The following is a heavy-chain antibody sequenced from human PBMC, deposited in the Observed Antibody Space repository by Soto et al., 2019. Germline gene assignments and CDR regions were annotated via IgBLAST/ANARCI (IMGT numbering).Heavy chain of an antibody. J-gene: IGHJ6*03. CDR1: GFALSNYW. CDR3: ATYSGYVLPMDV. D-gene: IGHD5-12*01. CDR2: IKHDRREI. V-gene: IGHV3-7*01. Sequence: EVQLVESGGGLVRPGGSLRLSCAASGFALSNYWMTWVRQAPGKGLEWVASIKHDRREIYYVDSVKGRFTISRDDAKNSVSLEMDSLSAEDTAVYYCATYSGYVLPMDVWGKGTMVTVSS.